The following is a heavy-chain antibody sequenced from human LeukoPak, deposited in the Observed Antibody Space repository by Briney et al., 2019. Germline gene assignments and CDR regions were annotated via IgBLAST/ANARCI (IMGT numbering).Heavy chain of an antibody. J-gene: IGHJ4*02. CDR2: IKTKTDGGTT. D-gene: IGHD6-6*01. V-gene: IGHV3-15*01. Sequence: PGGSLRLSCAASGFTLSNAWMSWVRQAPGKGLEWVGRIKTKTDGGTTDYAAPVKGRFTISRDDSKNTLYLQMNSLKTEDTAVYYCTTESIAAHFDYWGQGTLVTVSS. CDR3: TTESIAAHFDY. CDR1: GFTLSNAW.